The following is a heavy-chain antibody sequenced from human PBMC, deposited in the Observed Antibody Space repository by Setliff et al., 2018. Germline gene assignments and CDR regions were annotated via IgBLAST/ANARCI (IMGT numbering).Heavy chain of an antibody. CDR3: ANHNPARWAVYTTPIDS. CDR1: GFTFRSYE. V-gene: IGHV3-48*03. D-gene: IGHD6-19*01. Sequence: GESLKISCAASGFTFRSYEMNWVRQAPGKGLEWVSYISSSGSTIYYADSVRGRFTISRDNSKNTLYLQMNNLRDEDTAVYYCANHNPARWAVYTTPIDSWGQGTLVTVSS. J-gene: IGHJ4*02. CDR2: ISSSGSTI.